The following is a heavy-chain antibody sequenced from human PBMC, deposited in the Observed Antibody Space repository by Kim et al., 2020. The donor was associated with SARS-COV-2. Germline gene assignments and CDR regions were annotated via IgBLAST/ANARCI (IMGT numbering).Heavy chain of an antibody. CDR1: GFTFSSYW. V-gene: IGHV3-74*01. Sequence: GGSLRLSCAASGFTFSSYWMHWVRQAPGKGLVWVSRIISDGGSTTYADSVKGRFTISRDNAKNTLYLQMNSLRAEDTAVYYCASGGYSNKPTVVDYWGQGTLVTVSS. D-gene: IGHD4-4*01. CDR3: ASGGYSNKPTVVDY. CDR2: IISDGGST. J-gene: IGHJ4*02.